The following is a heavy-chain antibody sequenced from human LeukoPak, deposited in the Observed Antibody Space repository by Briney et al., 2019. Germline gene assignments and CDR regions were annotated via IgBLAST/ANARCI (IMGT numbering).Heavy chain of an antibody. J-gene: IGHJ4*02. CDR2: ISSSGSTI. CDR1: GFTFSSYS. CDR3: ARARYTSGWETLDY. D-gene: IGHD6-19*01. V-gene: IGHV3-48*02. Sequence: GGSLRLSCAASGFTFSSYSMNWVRQAPGKGLEWVSYISSSGSTIYYADSVKGRFTISRDNAKNSLYLQMNSLRDEDTAVYYCARARYTSGWETLDYWGQGTLVTVSS.